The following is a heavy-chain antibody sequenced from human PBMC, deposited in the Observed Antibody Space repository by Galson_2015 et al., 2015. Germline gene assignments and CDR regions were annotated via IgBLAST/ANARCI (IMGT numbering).Heavy chain of an antibody. CDR2: ISYDGSNK. CDR3: ARGSIGCIAVYTPIT. Sequence: SLRLSCAASGFTFSSYGMHWVRQAPGKGLEWVAVISYDGSNKYYADSVKGRFTISRDNSKNTLYLQMNSLRAEDTAVYYCARGSIGCIAVYTPITWGQGTLVTVSS. D-gene: IGHD6-19*01. CDR1: GFTFSSYG. J-gene: IGHJ5*02. V-gene: IGHV3-30*04.